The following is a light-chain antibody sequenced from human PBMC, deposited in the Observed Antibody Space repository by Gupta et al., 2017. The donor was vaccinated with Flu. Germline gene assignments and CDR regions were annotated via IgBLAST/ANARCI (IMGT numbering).Light chain of an antibody. Sequence: DIQLTQPPSFLSASVGDRVTTTCRASQGISIDLAWYQQKPGKAPNLLIYGASTLHTGVPSRFSGSGSGTEFTLTISSLQPEDFGTYYCQQLNNFPFTFGHGTKVDIK. J-gene: IGKJ3*01. CDR2: GAS. V-gene: IGKV1-9*01. CDR1: QGISID. CDR3: QQLNNFPFT.